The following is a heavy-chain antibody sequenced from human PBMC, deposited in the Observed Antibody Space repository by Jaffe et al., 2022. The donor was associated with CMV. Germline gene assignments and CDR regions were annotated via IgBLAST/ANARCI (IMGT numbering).Heavy chain of an antibody. D-gene: IGHD3-16*01. Sequence: QMQLVQSGPEVKKPGTSVKVSCKASGFTFTSSAVQWVRQARGQRLEWIGWIVVGSGNTNYAQKFQERVTITRDMSTSTAYMELSSLRSEDTAVYYCAAGPLFGYYGMDVWGQGTTVTVSS. V-gene: IGHV1-58*01. CDR1: GFTFTSSA. CDR2: IVVGSGNT. J-gene: IGHJ6*02. CDR3: AAGPLFGYYGMDV.